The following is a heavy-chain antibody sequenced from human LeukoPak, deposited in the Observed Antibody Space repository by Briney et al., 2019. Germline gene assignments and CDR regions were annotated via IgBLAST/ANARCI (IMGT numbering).Heavy chain of an antibody. D-gene: IGHD5-18*01. CDR1: GFTFSSYE. Sequence: QPGGSLRLSCAASGFTFSSYEMNWVRQAPGKGLEWVSYISSSGSTIYYADSVKGRFTISRDNAKNSLYLQMNRLRAEDTAVYYCARGDTSFDYWGQGTLVTVSS. J-gene: IGHJ4*02. CDR2: ISSSGSTI. V-gene: IGHV3-48*03. CDR3: ARGDTSFDY.